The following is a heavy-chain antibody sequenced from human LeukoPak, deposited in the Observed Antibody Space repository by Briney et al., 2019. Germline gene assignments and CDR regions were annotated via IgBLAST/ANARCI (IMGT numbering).Heavy chain of an antibody. CDR1: GGSFSGYY. D-gene: IGHD6-19*01. J-gene: IGHJ4*02. CDR3: WGRMWYSSGSAILRY. V-gene: IGHV4-34*01. CDR2: INHSGST. Sequence: WETLSLTCAVYGGSFSGYYWSWIRQPPGKGLEWIWEINHSGSTNYNPSLKRRGSISVETSTKQLSLKLRSVTGADAAVFYCWGRMWYSSGSAILRYWGQGTLVTVSS.